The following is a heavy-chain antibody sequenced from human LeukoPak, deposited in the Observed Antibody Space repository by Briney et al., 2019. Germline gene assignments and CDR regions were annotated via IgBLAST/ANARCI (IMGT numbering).Heavy chain of an antibody. CDR1: GFTFSSYG. CDR3: ARESPEVAGDY. D-gene: IGHD6-19*01. V-gene: IGHV3-30*03. CDR2: IRQDGIEN. J-gene: IGHJ4*02. Sequence: GRSLRLSCAASGFTFSSYGMHWVRQAPGKGLEWVATIRQDGIENHCVDSVKGRFTISRDNSKNTLYLQMNSLRAEDTAVYYCARESPEVAGDYWGQGTLVTVSS.